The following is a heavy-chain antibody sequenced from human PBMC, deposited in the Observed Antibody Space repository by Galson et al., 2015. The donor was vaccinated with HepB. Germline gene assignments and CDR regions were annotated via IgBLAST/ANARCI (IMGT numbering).Heavy chain of an antibody. CDR2: INAGNGNT. V-gene: IGHV1-3*01. CDR3: ARLGGRRRYCSGGSCYSWFDP. J-gene: IGHJ5*02. Sequence: SVKVSCKASGYTFTSYAMHWVRQAPGQRLEWMGWINAGNGNTKYSQKFQGRVTITRDTSKNQFSLKLSSVTAADTAVYYCARLGGRRRYCSGGSCYSWFDPWGQGTLVTVSS. CDR1: GYTFTSYA. D-gene: IGHD2-15*01.